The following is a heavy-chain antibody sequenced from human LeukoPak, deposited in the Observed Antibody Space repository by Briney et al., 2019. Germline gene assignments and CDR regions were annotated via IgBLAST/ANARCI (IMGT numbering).Heavy chain of an antibody. J-gene: IGHJ4*02. CDR3: ARGGDRSFDY. D-gene: IGHD3-10*01. CDR2: IYTSGST. V-gene: IGHV4-61*02. Sequence: SQTLSLTCTVSGGSISSGSYYWSWIRQPAGKGLEWIGRIYTSGSTNYNPSLKSRVTISVDTSKNQFSLKLSSVTAADTAVYYCARGGDRSFDYWGQGTLVTVSS. CDR1: GGSISSGSYY.